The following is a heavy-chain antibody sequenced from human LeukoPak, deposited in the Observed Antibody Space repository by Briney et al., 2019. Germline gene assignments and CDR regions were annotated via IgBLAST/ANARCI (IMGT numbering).Heavy chain of an antibody. CDR3: ARTLNCSSTSCYKNYYGMDV. CDR2: MNPNSGNT. V-gene: IGHV1-8*01. Sequence: GASVKVSCKASGYTFTIYDINWVRQAPGQGREWMGWMNPNSGNTGYAQKFQGRVTMPRNTSISTAYMELSSLRSEDTAVYYYARTLNCSSTSCYKNYYGMDVWGQGTTVTVSS. D-gene: IGHD2-2*02. CDR1: GYTFTIYD. J-gene: IGHJ6*02.